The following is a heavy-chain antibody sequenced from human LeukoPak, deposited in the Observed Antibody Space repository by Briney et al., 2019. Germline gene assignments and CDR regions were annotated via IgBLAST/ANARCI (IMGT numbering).Heavy chain of an antibody. J-gene: IGHJ3*02. Sequence: GAAVKVSCKTSGYTSDFMKYGVAWVRQAPGQGLEWMGRIIPILGIANYAQKFQGRVTITADKSTSTAYMELSSLRSEDTAVYYCARGRGYSGYDYNAFDIWGQGTVVTVSS. CDR3: ARGRGYSGYDYNAFDI. V-gene: IGHV1-69*04. CDR1: GYTSDFMKYG. CDR2: IIPILGIA. D-gene: IGHD5-12*01.